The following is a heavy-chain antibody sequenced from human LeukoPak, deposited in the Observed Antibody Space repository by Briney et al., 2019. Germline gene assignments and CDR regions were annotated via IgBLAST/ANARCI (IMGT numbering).Heavy chain of an antibody. V-gene: IGHV1-8*01. D-gene: IGHD3-10*01. Sequence: PSVTVSCTAYAYTFTSYDINWVRQATGHGLEWMGWMNPNSGNTGYAQKFQGRVTMARNTSISTAYMELSSLRSEDTAVYSCARGFEYGSGPNWFDPWGQGTLVTVSS. CDR3: ARGFEYGSGPNWFDP. CDR2: MNPNSGNT. J-gene: IGHJ5*02. CDR1: AYTFTSYD.